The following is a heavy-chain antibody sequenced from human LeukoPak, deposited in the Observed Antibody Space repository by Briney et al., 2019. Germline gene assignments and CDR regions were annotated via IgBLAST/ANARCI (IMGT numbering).Heavy chain of an antibody. D-gene: IGHD3-22*01. CDR1: GGSISSGGYY. Sequence: PSETLSLTCTVSGGSISSGGYYWSWIRQHPGKGPEWIGYIYYSGSTYYNPSLKSRVTISVDTPKNQFSLKLSSVTAADTAVYYCARALGNYYDSSGYLDYWGQGTLVTVSS. CDR2: IYYSGST. J-gene: IGHJ4*02. V-gene: IGHV4-31*03. CDR3: ARALGNYYDSSGYLDY.